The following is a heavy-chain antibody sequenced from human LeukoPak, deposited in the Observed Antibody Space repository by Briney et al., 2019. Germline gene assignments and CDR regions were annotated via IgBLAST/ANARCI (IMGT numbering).Heavy chain of an antibody. D-gene: IGHD1-7*01. V-gene: IGHV4-4*02. CDR1: GGSISSSNW. CDR2: IYHSGST. Sequence: PSETLSLTCAVSGGSISSSNWWSWARQPPGKGLEWIGEIYHSGSTNYNPSLKSRVTISVDKSKNQFSLKLSSVTAADTAVYYCARGNITGTRALDYWGQGTLVTVSS. CDR3: ARGNITGTRALDY. J-gene: IGHJ4*02.